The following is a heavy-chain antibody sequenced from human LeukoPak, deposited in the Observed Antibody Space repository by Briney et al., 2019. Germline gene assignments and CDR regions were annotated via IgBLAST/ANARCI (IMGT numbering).Heavy chain of an antibody. Sequence: GGSLSLSCTASGFTFSNHVMTWVRQAPGKGLQWISLITTTGDTTYYADSVKGRFTISRDNSKNTLYLQMNSLRAEDTAVYYCARDGDPMELWFGGKNWFDPWGQGTLVTVSS. J-gene: IGHJ5*02. CDR2: ITTTGDTT. V-gene: IGHV3-23*01. D-gene: IGHD3-10*01. CDR1: GFTFSNHV. CDR3: ARDGDPMELWFGGKNWFDP.